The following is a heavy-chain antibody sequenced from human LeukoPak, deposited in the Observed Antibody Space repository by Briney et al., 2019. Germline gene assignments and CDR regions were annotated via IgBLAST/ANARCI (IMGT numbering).Heavy chain of an antibody. CDR3: ARETHDSSGYPAEYFQH. D-gene: IGHD3-22*01. CDR2: IIPIFGTA. J-gene: IGHJ1*01. CDR1: GGTFSSYA. V-gene: IGHV1-69*13. Sequence: SVKVSCKASGGTFSSYAISWVRQAPGQGLEWMGGIIPIFGTANYAQKFQGRVTITPDESTSTAYMELSSLRSEDTAVYYCARETHDSSGYPAEYFQHWGQGTLVTVSS.